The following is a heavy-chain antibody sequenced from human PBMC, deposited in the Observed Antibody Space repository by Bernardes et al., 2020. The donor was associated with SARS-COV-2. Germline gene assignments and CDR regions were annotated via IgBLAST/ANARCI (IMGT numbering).Heavy chain of an antibody. J-gene: IGHJ6*02. D-gene: IGHD4-17*01. CDR2: ISGSGGST. CDR1: GFTFSSYA. V-gene: IGHV3-23*01. Sequence: GGSLRLSCAASGFTFSSYAMSWVRQAPGKGLEWVSAISGSGGSTYYADSVKGRFTISRDNSKNTLYLQMNSLRAEDTAVYYCAKDRDYGDYASLYYYYAMDVWGQGTTVTVSS. CDR3: AKDRDYGDYASLYYYYAMDV.